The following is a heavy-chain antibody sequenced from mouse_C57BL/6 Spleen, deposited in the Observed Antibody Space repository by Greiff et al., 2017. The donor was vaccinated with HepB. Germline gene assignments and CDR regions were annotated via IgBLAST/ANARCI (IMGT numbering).Heavy chain of an antibody. CDR3: ARGGYGSSALFAY. V-gene: IGHV3-1*01. Sequence: SGPGMVKPSQSLSLTCTVTGYSITSGYDWHWIRHFPGNKLEWMGYISYSGSTNYNPSLKSRISITHDTSKNHFFLKLNSVTTEDTATYYCARGGYGSSALFAYWGQGTLVTVSA. J-gene: IGHJ3*01. CDR1: GYSITSGYD. D-gene: IGHD1-1*01. CDR2: ISYSGST.